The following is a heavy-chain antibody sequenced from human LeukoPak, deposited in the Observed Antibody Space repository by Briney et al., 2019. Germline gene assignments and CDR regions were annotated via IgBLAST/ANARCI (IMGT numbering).Heavy chain of an antibody. CDR2: IRSKAYGGTT. CDR1: GFTFGDYA. Sequence: KPGRSLRLSCTASGFTFGDYAMSWFRQAPGKGLEWVGFIRSKAYGGTTEYAASVKGRFTISRDDSKSIAYLQMNSLKTEDTAVYYRTRDPYYYDSSGSYDYWVQGTLVTVSS. D-gene: IGHD3-22*01. V-gene: IGHV3-49*05. CDR3: TRDPYYYDSSGSYDY. J-gene: IGHJ4*02.